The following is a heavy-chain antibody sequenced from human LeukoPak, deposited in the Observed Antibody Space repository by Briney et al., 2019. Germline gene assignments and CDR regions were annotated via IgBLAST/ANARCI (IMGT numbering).Heavy chain of an antibody. CDR1: GYTFTSYD. CDR3: AREGQQLGQGWFDP. V-gene: IGHV1-18*01. CDR2: ISAYNGNT. Sequence: GASVKVSCKASGYTFTSYDINWVRQATGQGLEWMGWISAYNGNTNYAQKLQGRVTMTTDTSTSTAYMELRSLRSDDTAVYYCAREGQQLGQGWFDPWGQGTLVTVSS. J-gene: IGHJ5*02. D-gene: IGHD6-13*01.